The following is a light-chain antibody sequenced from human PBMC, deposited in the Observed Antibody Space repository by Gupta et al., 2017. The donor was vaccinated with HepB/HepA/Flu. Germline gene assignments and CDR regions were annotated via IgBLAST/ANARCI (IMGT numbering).Light chain of an antibody. CDR3: RQSANWVT. V-gene: IGKV3-15*01. CDR2: DSP. J-gene: IGKJ4*01. Sequence: EILMTQSPATLSVPPGERATPPCSASEGIGRKLPRYQQKPGQPPTLLMYDSPTRVPGIPGRFSCSGSGTEFTLTIISLQSEDFAVYYCRQSANWVTFGGGTKVEI. CDR1: EGIGRK.